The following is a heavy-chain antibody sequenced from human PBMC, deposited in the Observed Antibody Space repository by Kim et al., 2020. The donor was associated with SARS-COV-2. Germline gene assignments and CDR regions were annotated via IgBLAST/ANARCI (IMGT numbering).Heavy chain of an antibody. CDR3: ARDENWSLDY. CDR1: GFTFSSHW. Sequence: GGSQRLSCAASGFTFSSHWMYWVRQVPGKGLMWVSRIDGDGSGTNYADSVKGRFTISRDNAKSTLYLQMNSLRVDDTAVYYCARDENWSLDYWGQGTLVTVSS. D-gene: IGHD1-1*01. CDR2: IDGDGSGT. V-gene: IGHV3-74*01. J-gene: IGHJ4*02.